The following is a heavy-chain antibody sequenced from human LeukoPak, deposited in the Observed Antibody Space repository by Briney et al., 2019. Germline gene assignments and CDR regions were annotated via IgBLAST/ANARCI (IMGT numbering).Heavy chain of an antibody. CDR3: TQDHGYNYGLAHS. D-gene: IGHD5-24*01. Sequence: GGSLRLSCTASGFTFRSYAMSWVRQAPGKGLEWVSTISGGGGTTYYADPVKGRFTISRDNSKNTLYLQVSSLRAEDTAVYYCTQDHGYNYGLAHSWGRGTLVTVSS. CDR2: ISGGGGTT. CDR1: GFTFRSYA. J-gene: IGHJ4*02. V-gene: IGHV3-23*01.